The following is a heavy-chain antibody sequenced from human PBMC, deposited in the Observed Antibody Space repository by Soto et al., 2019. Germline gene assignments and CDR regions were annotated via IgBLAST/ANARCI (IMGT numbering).Heavy chain of an antibody. CDR3: ARDRGYYDSSGYYCDAFDI. J-gene: IGHJ3*02. CDR1: GYTFTGYY. Sequence: APVKVSCKASGYTFTGYYMHWVRQAPGQGLEWMGWINPNSGGTNYAQKFQGWVTMTRDTSISTAYMELSRLRSDDTAVYYCARDRGYYDSSGYYCDAFDIWGQGTMVTVSS. CDR2: INPNSGGT. D-gene: IGHD3-22*01. V-gene: IGHV1-2*04.